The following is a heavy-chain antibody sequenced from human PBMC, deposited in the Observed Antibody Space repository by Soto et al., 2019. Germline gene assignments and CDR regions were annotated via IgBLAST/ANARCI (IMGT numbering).Heavy chain of an antibody. CDR1: GASITQYY. D-gene: IGHD2-8*02. Sequence: LSLTCTVSGASITQYYWNWIRQSPGKGLEWIVSVSSTGSTVYNPSLTSRVTVSLDTSKNQFSLTLNSVAAADTAVYYCARDKITGLFDYWGQGTLVTVSS. CDR3: ARDKITGLFDY. CDR2: VSSTGST. J-gene: IGHJ4*02. V-gene: IGHV4-4*08.